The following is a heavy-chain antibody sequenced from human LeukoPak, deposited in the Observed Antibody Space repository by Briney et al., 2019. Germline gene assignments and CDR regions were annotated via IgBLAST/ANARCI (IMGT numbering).Heavy chain of an antibody. J-gene: IGHJ5*02. CDR2: IYYSGST. CDR1: GASISSYY. V-gene: IGHV4-59*01. CDR3: ARGGRERVRGRNWFDP. Sequence: PSETLSLTCTVSGASISSYYWSWIRQPPGRGLEWIGYIYYSGSTNYNPSLKSRVTISLDTSKNQFSLKLRSVTAADTAVYYCARGGRERVRGRNWFDPWGQGTLVTVSS. D-gene: IGHD1-26*01.